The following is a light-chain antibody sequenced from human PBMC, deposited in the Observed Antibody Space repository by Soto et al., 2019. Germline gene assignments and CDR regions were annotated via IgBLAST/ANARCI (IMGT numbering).Light chain of an antibody. Sequence: EIVMTQSPATLSVSPGEGATFSCRASQSVSSKLAWYQQKPGQAPRLLIYGASTRATDIPARFSGSGSGTEFALTINSLQSEDSAVYFCQQFNVWHRTFGQGTNVDIK. V-gene: IGKV3-15*01. CDR1: QSVSSK. J-gene: IGKJ1*01. CDR2: GAS. CDR3: QQFNVWHRT.